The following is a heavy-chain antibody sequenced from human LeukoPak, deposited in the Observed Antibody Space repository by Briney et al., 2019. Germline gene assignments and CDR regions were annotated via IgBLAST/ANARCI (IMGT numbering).Heavy chain of an antibody. CDR3: AKPAGGPHYYGSGSPPY. V-gene: IGHV3-48*01. CDR2: IGVGSSSQ. J-gene: IGHJ4*02. Sequence: GGSLRLSCAASGFTFSYHAMNWVRHAPGKGLEWVAYIGVGSSSQYYGDSVKGRFTISRDDAKNSVYLQMDSLRAEDTAVYYCAKPAGGPHYYGSGSPPYWGQGTLVTVSS. CDR1: GFTFSYHA. D-gene: IGHD3-10*01.